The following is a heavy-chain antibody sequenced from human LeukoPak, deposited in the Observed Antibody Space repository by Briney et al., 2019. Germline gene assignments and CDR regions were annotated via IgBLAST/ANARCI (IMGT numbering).Heavy chain of an antibody. V-gene: IGHV4-34*01. D-gene: IGHD3-22*01. Sequence: SETLSLTCTVSGGSISSYYWSWIRQPPGKGLEWIGEINHSGSTNYNPSLKSRVTISVDTSKNQFSLKLSSVTAADTAVYYCASRSSGYYNRGQGTLVTVSS. CDR3: ASRSSGYYN. J-gene: IGHJ4*02. CDR2: INHSGST. CDR1: GGSISSYY.